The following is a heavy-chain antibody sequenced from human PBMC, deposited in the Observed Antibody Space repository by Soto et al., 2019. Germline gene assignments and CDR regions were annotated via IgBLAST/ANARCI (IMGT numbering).Heavy chain of an antibody. CDR2: INPSGGST. J-gene: IGHJ5*02. CDR1: GYTFTSYD. Sequence: ASVKVSCKASGYTFTSYDINWVRQAPGQGLEWMGIINPSGGSTHYAQKFQGRIIMTRDMSANTVYMELSTLSFEDTAVYYCARKAFYFDAGSFDPWGQGTLVTVSS. CDR3: ARKAFYFDAGSFDP. D-gene: IGHD3-22*01. V-gene: IGHV1-46*03.